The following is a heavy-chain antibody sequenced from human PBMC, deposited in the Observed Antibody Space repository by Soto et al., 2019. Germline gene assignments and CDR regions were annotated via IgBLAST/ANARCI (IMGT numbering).Heavy chain of an antibody. CDR3: DAFCSAGGGRPGHRN. Sequence: QMVQAGAEVRKPGASVKVSCKASGYSFTTYYLHWFRQAPGQGLEWMAIINPNGGSTNSAQKFQGRVTVTRDMSACTVYLELGSLRSDDTAVYYCDAFCSAGGGRPGHRNWGRGTMVNVSS. CDR1: GYSFTTYY. J-gene: IGHJ3*01. CDR2: INPNGGST. V-gene: IGHV1-46*01. D-gene: IGHD2-15*01.